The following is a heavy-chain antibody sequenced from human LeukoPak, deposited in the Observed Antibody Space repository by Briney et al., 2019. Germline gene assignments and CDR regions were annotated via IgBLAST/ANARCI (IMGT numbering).Heavy chain of an antibody. V-gene: IGHV1-46*01. J-gene: IGHJ4*02. CDR3: AREIGPRQLHLWGSAFDY. CDR1: GYTFTNYY. D-gene: IGHD5-18*01. Sequence: ASVKVSCKASGYTFTNYYMHWVRQAPGQGLEWMGIINPSGGGTSYAQKFQGRLTMTRDASTTTVYMELSSLRSEDTAMYYCAREIGPRQLHLWGSAFDYWGQGTLVTVSS. CDR2: INPSGGGT.